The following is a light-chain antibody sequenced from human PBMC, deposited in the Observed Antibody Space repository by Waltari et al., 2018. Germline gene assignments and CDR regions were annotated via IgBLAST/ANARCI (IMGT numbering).Light chain of an antibody. CDR2: GAS. V-gene: IGKV3-20*01. CDR1: QSISRY. Sequence: IMLTPSPGPLSLSPGERATLSCRASQSISRYLAWYQQKPGQAPRLLIYGASTRATGIPDRFSGSGSGTDFSLTISGLEPEDSAVYYCQHHFRLPATFGQGTKVEIK. J-gene: IGKJ1*01. CDR3: QHHFRLPAT.